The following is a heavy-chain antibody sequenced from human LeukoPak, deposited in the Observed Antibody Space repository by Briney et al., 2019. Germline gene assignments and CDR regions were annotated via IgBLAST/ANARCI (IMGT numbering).Heavy chain of an antibody. D-gene: IGHD3-10*01. J-gene: IGHJ4*02. CDR1: GGSISLYY. CDR2: FYDTRST. Sequence: SETLSLTCTVSGGSISLYYWSWIRQPPGKGLEWIGYFYDTRSTKYNPSLERRVTISVDMSRNQFSLNLTSVTAADTAVYYCARGRGPLTYWGQGTLATVSS. V-gene: IGHV4-59*01. CDR3: ARGRGPLTY.